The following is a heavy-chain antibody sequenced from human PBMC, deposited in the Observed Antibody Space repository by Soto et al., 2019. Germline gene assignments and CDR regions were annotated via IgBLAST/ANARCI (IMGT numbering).Heavy chain of an antibody. J-gene: IGHJ4*02. CDR2: INDGNGNT. CDR3: ARGVFYNYGIFDS. Sequence: QVQLVQSGAEVKKPGASVKVSCMASGYTFTTYAMHWVRQAPGQRLEWMGWINDGNGNTKYSQKFQGRVTITRDTSASTAYMELSSLRSEDTAVYYCARGVFYNYGIFDSWGQGTLVTVSS. V-gene: IGHV1-3*01. CDR1: GYTFTTYA. D-gene: IGHD5-18*01.